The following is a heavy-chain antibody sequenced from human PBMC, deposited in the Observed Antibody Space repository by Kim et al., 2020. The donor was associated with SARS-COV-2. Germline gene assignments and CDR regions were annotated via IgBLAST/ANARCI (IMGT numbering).Heavy chain of an antibody. D-gene: IGHD2-21*01. V-gene: IGHV3-23*01. J-gene: IGHJ1*01. Sequence: SVKGRFTISKDKSKTTLYLQMNSRGAEDTAVYYCAKVGDRVVMGYFQHWGQGTLVTVSS. CDR3: AKVGDRVVMGYFQH.